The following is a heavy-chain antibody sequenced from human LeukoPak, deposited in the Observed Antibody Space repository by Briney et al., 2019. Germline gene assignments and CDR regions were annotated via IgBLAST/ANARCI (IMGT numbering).Heavy chain of an antibody. CDR2: INPNSGGT. D-gene: IGHD3-10*01. V-gene: IGHV1-2*02. CDR1: GYTFSGYY. Sequence: ASVKVSCKASGYTFSGYYIFWVRRAPGQGLEWMGWINPNSGGTNYAPEFQGRLTMTRDTSITTAYMELSTLRSDDTAVYYCALIGDHAWFDPWGQGTLVTVSS. J-gene: IGHJ5*02. CDR3: ALIGDHAWFDP.